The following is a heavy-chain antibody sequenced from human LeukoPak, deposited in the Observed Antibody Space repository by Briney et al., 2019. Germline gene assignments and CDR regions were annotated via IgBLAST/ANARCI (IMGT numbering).Heavy chain of an antibody. D-gene: IGHD6-13*01. CDR3: AKDMKVAAGPFEY. J-gene: IGHJ4*02. CDR1: GFTFSSYS. CDR2: ITSSNNYI. Sequence: GGSLRLSCAASGFTFSSYSMNWVRQAPGKGLEWVSSITSSNNYIYYGDSVKGRFTLSRDRSKNTLYLQMNSLRAEDTAVYYCAKDMKVAAGPFEYWGQGTLVIVSS. V-gene: IGHV3-21*04.